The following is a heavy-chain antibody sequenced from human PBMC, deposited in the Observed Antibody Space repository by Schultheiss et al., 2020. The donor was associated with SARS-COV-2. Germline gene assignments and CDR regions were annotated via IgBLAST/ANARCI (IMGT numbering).Heavy chain of an antibody. D-gene: IGHD2-15*01. CDR3: ARAHSVVVAATHFDY. CDR2: IYTSGST. J-gene: IGHJ4*02. V-gene: IGHV4-59*10. CDR1: GGSFSGYY. Sequence: SQTLSLTCAVYGGSFSGYYWSWIRQPAGKGLEWIGRIYTSGSTNYNPSLKSRVTISVDTSKNQFSLKLSSVTAADTAVYYCARAHSVVVAATHFDYWGQGTLVTVSS.